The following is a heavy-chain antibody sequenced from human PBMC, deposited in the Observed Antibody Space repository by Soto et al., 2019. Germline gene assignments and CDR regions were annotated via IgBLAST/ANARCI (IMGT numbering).Heavy chain of an antibody. CDR3: ASSVGISVAGIDRSYRKVF. CDR2: IYPGDSDT. Sequence: PGESLKISCKGSGYSFTSYWIGWVRQMPGKGLEWMGIIYPGDSDTRYSPSFQGQVTISADKSISTAYLQWSSLKASDTAMYYCASSVGISVAGIDRSYRKVFSGPRTTVTVSS. D-gene: IGHD6-13*01. V-gene: IGHV5-51*01. CDR1: GYSFTSYW. J-gene: IGHJ6*02.